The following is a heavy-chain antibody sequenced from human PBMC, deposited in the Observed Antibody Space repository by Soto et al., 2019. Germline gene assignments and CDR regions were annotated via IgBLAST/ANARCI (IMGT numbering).Heavy chain of an antibody. CDR1: GFTFSRYS. V-gene: IGHV3-48*02. Sequence: GGSLRLSCAASGFTFSRYSMNWVRQAPGKGLEWVSYISSSGSPKYYADSVKGRFTISRDNAKNSLYLQMNSLRDEDTAVYYCARVYSYGMDVWGPGTKVTVSS. CDR2: ISSSGSPK. D-gene: IGHD2-8*01. J-gene: IGHJ6*02. CDR3: ARVYSYGMDV.